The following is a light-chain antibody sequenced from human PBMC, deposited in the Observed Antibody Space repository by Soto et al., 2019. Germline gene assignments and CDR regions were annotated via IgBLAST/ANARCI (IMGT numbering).Light chain of an antibody. CDR1: QGISSY. J-gene: IGKJ5*01. Sequence: DIPLTQSPSFLSASLLDRVTIXCRASQGISSYLAWYQQKPGKAPKLLIYAASSLQSGVPSRFSGSGSGTDFTLTITSLQPEDFATYYCQQSYNSPPITFGQGTRLEIK. CDR2: AAS. CDR3: QQSYNSPPIT. V-gene: IGKV1-39*01.